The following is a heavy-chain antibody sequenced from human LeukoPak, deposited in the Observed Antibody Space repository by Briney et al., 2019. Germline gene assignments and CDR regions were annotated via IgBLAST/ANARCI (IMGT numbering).Heavy chain of an antibody. D-gene: IGHD6-19*01. J-gene: IGHJ4*02. V-gene: IGHV1-2*02. CDR3: ARAKTPGIAVAADY. CDR2: INPNSGGT. Sequence: ASVKLSCKPSGYTFTGYNMHWGRQAPGQGLEWMGWINPNSGGTNYAQKFQGRVTMTRDTSISTAYMELSRLRSDDTAVYYCARAKTPGIAVAADYWGQGTLVTVSS. CDR1: GYTFTGYN.